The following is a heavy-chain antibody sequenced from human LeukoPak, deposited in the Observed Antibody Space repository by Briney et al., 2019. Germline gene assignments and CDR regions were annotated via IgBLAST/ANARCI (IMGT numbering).Heavy chain of an antibody. CDR2: IYYSGST. V-gene: IGHV4-59*08. D-gene: IGHD6-19*01. CDR1: GGSISSYY. Sequence: PSETLSFTCTVSGGSISSYYWSWIRQPPGKGLEWIGYIYYSGSTNYNPSLKSRVTISVDTSKNQFSLKLSSVTAADTAVYYCARHVEQRLTPFDYWGQGIVVTVSS. CDR3: ARHVEQRLTPFDY. J-gene: IGHJ4*02.